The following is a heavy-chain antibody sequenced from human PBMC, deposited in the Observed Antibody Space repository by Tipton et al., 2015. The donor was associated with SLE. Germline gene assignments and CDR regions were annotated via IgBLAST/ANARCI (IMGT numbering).Heavy chain of an antibody. CDR3: ARVEYYDSSGLYYFDY. Sequence: TLSLTCGVSGVSISSVWWSWVRQTPGKGLEWVGEVHHSGNVNYNPSLKSRVTISVDTSKNQFSLKLSSVTAADTAVYYCARVEYYDSSGLYYFDYWGQGTLVTVSS. CDR1: GVSISSVW. V-gene: IGHV4-4*02. D-gene: IGHD3-22*01. CDR2: VHHSGNV. J-gene: IGHJ4*02.